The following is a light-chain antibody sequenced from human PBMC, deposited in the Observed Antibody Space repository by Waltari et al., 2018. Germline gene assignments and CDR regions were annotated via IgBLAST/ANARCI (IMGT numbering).Light chain of an antibody. V-gene: IGKV2-29*02. CDR3: MQGKDLPLT. CDR1: QSLLPHDGKTY. CDR2: EVS. J-gene: IGKJ4*01. Sequence: DIVMTQTPLSLSVIPGQPASISCKSSQSLLPHDGKTYSYWYLQRPGHSPQLLIYEVSRRFSGVPDRFSGSGSGTDFTLKISRVEADDVGVYFCMQGKDLPLTFGGGTKVDI.